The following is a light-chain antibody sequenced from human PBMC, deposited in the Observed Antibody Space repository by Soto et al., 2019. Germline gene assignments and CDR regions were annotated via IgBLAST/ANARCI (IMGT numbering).Light chain of an antibody. V-gene: IGKV3-20*01. CDR2: SSS. Sequence: EIVLTQSPGTLSLSPGDRVSLSCGASEWFSGKNLAWYQHKPGQSPRLLIYSSSIRASGVPDRFRGSASGTVFTLTITRLEPEDVAVYYFQQYGTWITFGQGTRLETK. J-gene: IGKJ5*01. CDR3: QQYGTWIT. CDR1: EWFSGKN.